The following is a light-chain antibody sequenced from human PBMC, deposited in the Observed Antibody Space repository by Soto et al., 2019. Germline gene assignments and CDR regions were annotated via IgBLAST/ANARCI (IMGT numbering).Light chain of an antibody. J-gene: IGLJ1*01. CDR3: SSYTSSSTYV. Sequence: QSALTQPASVSGSPGQSITISCSGTSSDVGGYNYVFWYQHHPGKAPKLMIYDVSNRPSGVSNRFSGSKSGNTASLTISGLQAEDEADYYCSSYTSSSTYVFGTGTNVTVL. CDR2: DVS. CDR1: SSDVGGYNY. V-gene: IGLV2-14*03.